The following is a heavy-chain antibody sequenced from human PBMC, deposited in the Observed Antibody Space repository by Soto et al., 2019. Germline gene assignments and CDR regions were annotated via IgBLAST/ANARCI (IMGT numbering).Heavy chain of an antibody. V-gene: IGHV4-31*03. CDR1: GGSISSGGYY. D-gene: IGHD3-22*01. CDR3: ARDSAPDSSGYYYDAFDI. J-gene: IGHJ3*02. Sequence: PSETLSLTCTVSGGSISSGGYYWSWIRQHPGKGLEWIGYIYYSGSTYYNPSLKSRVTISVDTSKNQFSLKLSSVTAADTAVYYCARDSAPDSSGYYYDAFDIWGQGTMVTVSS. CDR2: IYYSGST.